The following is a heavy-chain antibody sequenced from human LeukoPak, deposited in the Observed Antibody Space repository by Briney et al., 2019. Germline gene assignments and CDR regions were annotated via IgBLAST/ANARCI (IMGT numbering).Heavy chain of an antibody. CDR3: ARMLAAAPDGWFDP. Sequence: GGSLRLSCAASGFTFSSYWMSWVRQAPGKGLEWVANIKQDGSEKYYVDSVKGRFTISRDNAKNSLYLQMNSLRAEDTAVHYCARMLAAAPDGWFDPWGQGTLVTVSS. D-gene: IGHD6-13*01. CDR2: IKQDGSEK. J-gene: IGHJ5*02. CDR1: GFTFSSYW. V-gene: IGHV3-7*01.